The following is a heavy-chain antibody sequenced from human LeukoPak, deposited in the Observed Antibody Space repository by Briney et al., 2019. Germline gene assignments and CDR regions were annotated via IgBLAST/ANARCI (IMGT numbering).Heavy chain of an antibody. CDR1: GFTFSTYA. J-gene: IGHJ4*02. D-gene: IGHD1-1*01. CDR3: AKVDYWSPENYFDS. CDR2: ISDSGGGT. Sequence: GGSLRLSCAVSGFTFSTYAMTWVRQAPGKGLEWVLTISDSGGGTYYADSVKGRFTISRDNSQNTVFLQMNSLRVEDMAVYYCAKVDYWSPENYFDSWGQGTLVTVSS. V-gene: IGHV3-23*01.